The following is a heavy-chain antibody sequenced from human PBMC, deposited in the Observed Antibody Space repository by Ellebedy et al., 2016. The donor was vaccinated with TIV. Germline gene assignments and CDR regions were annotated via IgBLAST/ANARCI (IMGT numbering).Heavy chain of an antibody. CDR2: IYPGDSDT. CDR3: ARRYCSSISCYNWFDP. D-gene: IGHD2-2*01. V-gene: IGHV5-51*01. Sequence: GESLKISXGASGYSFTNYWIGWVRQMPGKGLEWMGIIYPGDSDTRYSPSFQGQVTISADKSVSTAYLQWNSLKASDTAMYYCARRYCSSISCYNWFDPWGQGTLVTVSS. CDR1: GYSFTNYW. J-gene: IGHJ5*02.